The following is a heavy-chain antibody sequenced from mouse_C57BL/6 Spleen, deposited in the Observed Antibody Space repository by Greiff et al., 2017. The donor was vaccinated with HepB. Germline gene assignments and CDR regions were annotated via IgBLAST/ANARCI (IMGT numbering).Heavy chain of an antibody. J-gene: IGHJ4*01. CDR2: IYWDDDK. CDR3: ADSVLRWDYYAMDY. CDR1: GFSLSTSGMG. Sequence: QVTLKECGPGILQSSQTLSLTCSFSGFSLSTSGMGVSWIRQPSGKGLEWLAHIYWDDDKRYNPSLKSRPTIAKDTSRNQVFLKITSVYTADTATYYCADSVLRWDYYAMDYWGQGTSVTVSS. D-gene: IGHD2-12*01. V-gene: IGHV8-12*01.